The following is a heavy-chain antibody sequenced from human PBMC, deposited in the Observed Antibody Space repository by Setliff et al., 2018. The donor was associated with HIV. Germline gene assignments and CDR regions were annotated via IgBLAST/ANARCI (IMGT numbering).Heavy chain of an antibody. D-gene: IGHD3-10*01. CDR3: ARHDITLVRGLV. J-gene: IGHJ6*02. V-gene: IGHV4-59*08. Sequence: SETLSLTCTVSGGSISGHYWSWIRQTPGKGLEWIGAIHHSGNTYYNPSLKSRVTISVDTSKNLFSLKVNSVTAADTAVYYCARHDITLVRGLVWGQGTTVTVSS. CDR2: IHHSGNT. CDR1: GGSISGHY.